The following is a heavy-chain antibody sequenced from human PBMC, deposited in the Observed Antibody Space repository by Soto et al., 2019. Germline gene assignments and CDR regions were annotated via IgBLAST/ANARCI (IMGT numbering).Heavy chain of an antibody. J-gene: IGHJ4*02. V-gene: IGHV4-61*01. CDR3: AAGEASSRNLAPYYLDF. Sequence: SETMSLTCTVSGGSVSSGSYYWSWIRQPPGKGLEWIGYIHYSGTTSFFPSYNPSLRSRVTISEDTSKNQFSLKLLSVTTADTAVYFCAAGEASSRNLAPYYLDFWGQGTLVTVSS. D-gene: IGHD6-13*01. CDR2: IHYSGTT. CDR1: GGSVSSGSYY.